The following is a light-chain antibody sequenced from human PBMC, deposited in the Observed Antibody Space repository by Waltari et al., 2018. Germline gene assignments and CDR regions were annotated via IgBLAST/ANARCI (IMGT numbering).Light chain of an antibody. CDR3: AAWDDSRGV. CDR2: QND. Sequence: QSVLTQPPSASGTPGQRVTISCSGSSSNIGTNYVYWYQQLPGTAPKLLIYQNDHRPSGVPDRFSGSKSCTSASLAISGLRSEDESTYYCAAWDDSRGVFGGGTKLTVL. CDR1: SSNIGTNY. J-gene: IGLJ3*02. V-gene: IGLV1-47*01.